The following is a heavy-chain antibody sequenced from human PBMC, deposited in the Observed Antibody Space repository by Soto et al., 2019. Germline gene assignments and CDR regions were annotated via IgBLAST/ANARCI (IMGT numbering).Heavy chain of an antibody. CDR3: AHNSDMPTMIPGDY. CDR2: IYWDDDK. Sequence: QITLKESGPPLVKPTQTLTLTCTFSGFSLSTSGVNVGWIRQPPGKALEWLALIYWDDDKRYSPSLKSRLTITKDTAKNQVVLTMTNMDPVDTATYFCAHNSDMPTMIPGDYWGQGTLVTVSS. J-gene: IGHJ4*02. V-gene: IGHV2-5*02. CDR1: GFSLSTSGVN. D-gene: IGHD5-12*01.